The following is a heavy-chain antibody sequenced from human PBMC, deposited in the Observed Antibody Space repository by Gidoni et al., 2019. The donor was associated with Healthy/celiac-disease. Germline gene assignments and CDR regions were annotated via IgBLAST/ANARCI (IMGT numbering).Heavy chain of an antibody. CDR3: AREGSSGYYED. CDR2: IKQDGSEK. CDR1: GFTFSSSW. J-gene: IGHJ4*02. D-gene: IGHD3-22*01. Sequence: EVQLVESGGGLVQPGGSLRLSCAASGFTFSSSWMSWVRQAPGKGLEWVANIKQDGSEKYYVDSVKGRFTISRDNAKNSLYLQMNSLRAEDTAVYYCAREGSSGYYEDWGQGTLVTVSS. V-gene: IGHV3-7*03.